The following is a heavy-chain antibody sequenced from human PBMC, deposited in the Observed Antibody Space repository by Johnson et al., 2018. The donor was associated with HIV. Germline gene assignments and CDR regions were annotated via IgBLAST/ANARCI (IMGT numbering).Heavy chain of an antibody. CDR1: RFTFSSYG. V-gene: IGHV3-30*03. CDR2: ISYDGGNK. D-gene: IGHD3-16*01. J-gene: IGHJ3*02. Sequence: QVQLVESGGGVVQPGRSLRLSCAASRFTFSSYGMHWVRQAPGKGLEWVAVISYDGGNKYYADSVKGRFTISRDNSKNTLYLQMNSLRAEDTAVYYWARPLGPPLWHDAFDIWGQGTMVTVSS. CDR3: ARPLGPPLWHDAFDI.